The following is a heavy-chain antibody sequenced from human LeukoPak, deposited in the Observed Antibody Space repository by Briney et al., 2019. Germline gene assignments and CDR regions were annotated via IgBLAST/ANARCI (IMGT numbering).Heavy chain of an antibody. J-gene: IGHJ3*02. D-gene: IGHD3-22*01. CDR2: ISGSGGST. Sequence: PGGSLRLSCAASGFTFSSYAMSWVRQAPGKGLELVSAISGSGGSTYYADSVKGRFTISRDNSKNTLYLQMNSLRAEDTAVYYCAKDGTYYYDSSGYYGAFDIWGQGTMVTVSS. V-gene: IGHV3-23*01. CDR3: AKDGTYYYDSSGYYGAFDI. CDR1: GFTFSSYA.